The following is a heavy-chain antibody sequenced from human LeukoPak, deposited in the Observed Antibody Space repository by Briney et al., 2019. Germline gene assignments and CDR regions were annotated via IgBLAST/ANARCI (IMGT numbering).Heavy chain of an antibody. Sequence: ASVKVSCKASGYTFTSYYMHWVRQAPGQGLEWMGIINPSGGSTSYAQKFQGRVTMTRDTSTSTVYMEPSSLRSEDTAVYYCARDRRRDGYTDAFDFWGQGTMVTVSS. D-gene: IGHD5-24*01. CDR2: INPSGGST. J-gene: IGHJ3*01. V-gene: IGHV1-46*01. CDR3: ARDRRRDGYTDAFDF. CDR1: GYTFTSYY.